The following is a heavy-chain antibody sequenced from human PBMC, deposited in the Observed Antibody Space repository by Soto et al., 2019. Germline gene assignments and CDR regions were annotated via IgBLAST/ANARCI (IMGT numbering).Heavy chain of an antibody. CDR2: ISAYNGHT. CDR3: ARGRGSSSWYEISHYFDT. V-gene: IGHV1-18*01. Sequence: VQLVQSPAEVKKSGASVKVSCQTSGYSFTTYGTSCVRQAPGQGLEWIGWISAYNGHTIYAHDFQDRVTLTTDTSTSTAYMELRSLRYDDTAIYYCARGRGSSSWYEISHYFDTWGQGTLVTVSS. J-gene: IGHJ4*02. CDR1: GYSFTTYG. D-gene: IGHD6-13*01.